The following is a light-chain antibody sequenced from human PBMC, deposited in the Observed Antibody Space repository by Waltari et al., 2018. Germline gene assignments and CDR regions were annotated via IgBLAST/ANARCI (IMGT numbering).Light chain of an antibody. CDR3: QQYYRSRT. V-gene: IGKV4-1*01. Sequence: DIVMTQSPDSLAVSLGERANIDCKSSQSVFYRSDNKNYQAWYQHKPGQPPKLLFYWASTRESGVPDRFSASGSGTDFTLTINNLQAEDVAVYYCQQYYRSRTFGQGTKVEIK. CDR2: WAS. CDR1: QSVFYRSDNKNY. J-gene: IGKJ1*01.